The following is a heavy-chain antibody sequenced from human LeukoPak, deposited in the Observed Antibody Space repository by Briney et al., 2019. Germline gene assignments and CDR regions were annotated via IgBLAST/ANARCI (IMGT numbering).Heavy chain of an antibody. V-gene: IGHV3-53*01. D-gene: IGHD2-2*01. CDR1: GFIVSSNY. Sequence: PGGSLRLSCAASGFIVSSNYMSWVRQAPGKGLEWVSVIYSGGSTYYADSVKGRFTISRDNAKNTVYLQMNSLRAEDTAVYYCARTLGVPSAFDPWGQGILVTVSS. CDR3: ARTLGVPSAFDP. CDR2: IYSGGST. J-gene: IGHJ5*02.